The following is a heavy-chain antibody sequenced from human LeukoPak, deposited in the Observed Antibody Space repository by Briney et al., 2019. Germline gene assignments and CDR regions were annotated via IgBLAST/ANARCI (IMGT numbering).Heavy chain of an antibody. D-gene: IGHD1-1*01. V-gene: IGHV3-15*01. CDR3: TTDPRNGYYFDY. CDR2: IKSKTDGGTT. CDR1: GFTVSNAW. J-gene: IGHJ4*02. Sequence: GGSLRLSCAASGFTVSNAWMSWVRQAPGKGLEWIGRIKSKTDGGTTDYAAPVKGRFTISRDDSTDTLYLQLNSLKTEDTAIYYCTTDPRNGYYFDYWGQGTLVTVSS.